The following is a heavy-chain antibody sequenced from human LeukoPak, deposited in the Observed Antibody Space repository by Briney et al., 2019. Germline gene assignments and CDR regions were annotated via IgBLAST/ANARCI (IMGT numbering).Heavy chain of an antibody. V-gene: IGHV3-64*01. CDR1: GFTFSSYA. CDR3: ARDSGIAGAGTGYYYYYYMDV. Sequence: PGGSLRLSCAASGFTFSSYAMHWVRQAPGKGLEYVSAISSNGGSTYYANSVKGRFTISRDNSKNTPYLQMGSLRAEDMAVYYCARDSGIAGAGTGYYYYYYMDVWGKGTTVTVSS. D-gene: IGHD6-19*01. CDR2: ISSNGGST. J-gene: IGHJ6*03.